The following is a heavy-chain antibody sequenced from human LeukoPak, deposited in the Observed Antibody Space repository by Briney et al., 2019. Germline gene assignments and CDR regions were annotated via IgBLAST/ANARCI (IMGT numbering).Heavy chain of an antibody. CDR2: IKEDGTVK. CDR3: AASITMFDY. Sequence: GGSLRLSCAASGFTFSRYWMSWVRQAPGKGLEWVANIKEDGTVKYYVESVRGRFTISRDNAKNSLYLQMNSLRAEDTAVYYCAASITMFDYWGQGTLVTVSS. CDR1: GFTFSRYW. D-gene: IGHD3-10*01. V-gene: IGHV3-7*02. J-gene: IGHJ4*02.